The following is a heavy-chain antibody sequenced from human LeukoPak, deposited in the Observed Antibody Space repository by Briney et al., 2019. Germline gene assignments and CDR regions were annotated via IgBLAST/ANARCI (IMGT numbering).Heavy chain of an antibody. J-gene: IGHJ4*02. CDR1: GYTFTSYY. D-gene: IGHD1-26*01. V-gene: IGHV1-46*03. CDR2: INPSGGST. CDR3: PIGRAVGVRAGFDY. Sequence: ASVKVSCKASGYTFTSYYMHWVRQAPGQGLEWMGIINPSGGSTTYAQKFLGRVTMTRDTSTSTVYMELSSLRSEETAVSYWPIGRAVGVRAGFDYWGQRTLVTVSS.